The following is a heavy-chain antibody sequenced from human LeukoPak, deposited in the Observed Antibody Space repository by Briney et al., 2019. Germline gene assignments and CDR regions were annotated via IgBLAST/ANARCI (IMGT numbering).Heavy chain of an antibody. D-gene: IGHD6-13*01. CDR1: GGSISSYY. CDR3: AREAVSYSSSWYYFGY. CDR2: IYYSGST. Sequence: SETLSLTCTVSGGSISSYYWSWIRQPPGKGLEWIGYIYYSGSTNYNPSLMRRVTISVDASKNQFSLKLSSVTAADTAVYYCAREAVSYSSSWYYFGYWGQGTLVTVSS. J-gene: IGHJ4*02. V-gene: IGHV4-59*01.